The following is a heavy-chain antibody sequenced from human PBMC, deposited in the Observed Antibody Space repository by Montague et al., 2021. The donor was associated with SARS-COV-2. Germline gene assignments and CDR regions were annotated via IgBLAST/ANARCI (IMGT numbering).Heavy chain of an antibody. J-gene: IGHJ4*02. Sequence: SETLSLTCSVSGGSISSYYYSWIREPPGKGLEWIGHVYHSGATNYNPSLRSRVIILLDRSKKQVSLKVISVTAADTAVYYCARIVGDCSSDSCYAVRWGQGTVVTVSS. D-gene: IGHD2-2*01. V-gene: IGHV4-59*08. CDR1: GGSISSYY. CDR2: VYHSGAT. CDR3: ARIVGDCSSDSCYAVR.